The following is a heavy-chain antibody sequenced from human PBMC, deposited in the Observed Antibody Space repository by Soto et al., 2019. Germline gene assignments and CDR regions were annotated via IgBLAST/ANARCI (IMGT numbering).Heavy chain of an antibody. CDR2: ISYDGRNK. J-gene: IGHJ4*02. V-gene: IGHV3-30*18. CDR3: AKGLLLLGSFDY. Sequence: QVQLVESGGGVVQPGRSLRLSCAASGFTFHNYGMHWVRQAPGKGLEWVAVISYDGRNKYYADSVQGRFTISRDNSKNTLYLQMNSLRGDDTAVYYCAKGLLLLGSFDYWGQGTLVTVSS. CDR1: GFTFHNYG. D-gene: IGHD2-15*01.